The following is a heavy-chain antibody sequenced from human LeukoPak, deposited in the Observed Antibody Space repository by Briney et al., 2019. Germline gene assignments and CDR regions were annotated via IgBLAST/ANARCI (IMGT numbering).Heavy chain of an antibody. J-gene: IGHJ4*02. CDR3: ASSGFVSSVVVVPAALDY. D-gene: IGHD2-2*01. CDR1: GGTFSSYA. Sequence: GASVKVSCKASGGTFSSYAISWVRQAPGQGLEWMGRIIPILGIANCAQKFQGRVTITADKSTSTAYMELSSLRSEDTAVYYCASSGFVSSVVVVPAALDYWGQGTLVTVSS. CDR2: IIPILGIA. V-gene: IGHV1-69*04.